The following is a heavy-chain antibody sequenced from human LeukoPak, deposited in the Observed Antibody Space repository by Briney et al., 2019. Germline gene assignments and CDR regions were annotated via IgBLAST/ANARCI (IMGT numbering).Heavy chain of an antibody. CDR1: GFTFSTSG. CDR3: AKDKDPWKSTSISDFDY. Sequence: GGSLRLSCAASGFTFSTSGMHWVRQAPGKGLGWVAFIRYDGSNKYYADSVKGRFTISRDNSKNTLYLQMNSLRAEDTAVYFCAKDKDPWKSTSISDFDYWGQGTLVTVSS. D-gene: IGHD1-1*01. CDR2: IRYDGSNK. V-gene: IGHV3-30*02. J-gene: IGHJ4*02.